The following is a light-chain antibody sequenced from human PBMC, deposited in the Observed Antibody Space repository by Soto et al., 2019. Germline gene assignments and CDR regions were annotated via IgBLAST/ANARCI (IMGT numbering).Light chain of an antibody. Sequence: EIVLTQSPSTLSLSPGDRATLSCGASQSVTNNYLAWYQQKPGQAPRLLIYGASSRATGTPDRFSGSGSGTDFTLTISRLEPEDFAVYYCQQYGSSPLTFGQGTRLEI. J-gene: IGKJ5*01. V-gene: IGKV3-20*01. CDR2: GAS. CDR3: QQYGSSPLT. CDR1: QSVTNNY.